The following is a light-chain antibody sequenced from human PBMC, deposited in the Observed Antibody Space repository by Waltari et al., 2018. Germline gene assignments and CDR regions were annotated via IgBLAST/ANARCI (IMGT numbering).Light chain of an antibody. V-gene: IGKV4-1*01. CDR1: PCVLSRTNSNNY. CDR2: WAS. J-gene: IGKJ2*02. Sequence: DIVLTQPPHSLALSLGERATISSRSRPCVLSRTNSNNYLAWYQQRPGQPPKLLFYWASTRVSGVPDRFDGSGSGTDFTLTISSLQAEDLAVYYCQQYYTTPCTFGQGTRLEIK. CDR3: QQYYTTPCT.